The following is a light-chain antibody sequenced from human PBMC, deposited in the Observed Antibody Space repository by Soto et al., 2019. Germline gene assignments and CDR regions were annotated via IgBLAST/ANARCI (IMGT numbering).Light chain of an antibody. CDR1: SSDVGGYNY. Sequence: QSALTQPASVSGSPGQSITISCTGTSSDVGGYNYVSWYQQHPGKAPKLMIYDVSNRPSGVSNRFSGSKSGNTASLTISGLQAEDEADYYCSSYTSSNTLVFGGGNKVTVL. J-gene: IGLJ2*01. CDR3: SSYTSSNTLV. V-gene: IGLV2-14*01. CDR2: DVS.